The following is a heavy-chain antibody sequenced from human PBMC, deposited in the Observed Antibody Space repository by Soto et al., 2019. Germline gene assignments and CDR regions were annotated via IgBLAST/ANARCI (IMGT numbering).Heavy chain of an antibody. J-gene: IGHJ6*02. CDR2: INPSIGAT. Sequence: EASVKVSCKASGYTFTAYYMHWVRQAPGQALEWMGWINPSIGATNYGQKFQGRVTMSVDTSKNQFSLKLSSVTAADTAVYYCARSGYFDWLLYPGSLDVWGQGTTVTVSS. CDR1: GYTFTAYY. V-gene: IGHV1-2*02. CDR3: ARSGYFDWLLYPGSLDV. D-gene: IGHD3-9*01.